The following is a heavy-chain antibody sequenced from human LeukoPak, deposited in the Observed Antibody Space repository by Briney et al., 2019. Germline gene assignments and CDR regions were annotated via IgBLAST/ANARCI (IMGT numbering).Heavy chain of an antibody. CDR1: GYTFTSYG. CDR2: ISAYNGNT. V-gene: IGHV1-18*01. D-gene: IGHD3-3*01. J-gene: IGHJ6*03. CDR3: ARSITIFGVATETYYYYMDV. Sequence: GASVKVSCKASGYTFTSYGISWVRQAPGQGLEWMGWISAYNGNTNYAQKLQGRVTVTTDTSTSTAYMELRSLRSDDTAVYYCARSITIFGVATETYYYYMDVWGKGTTVTVSS.